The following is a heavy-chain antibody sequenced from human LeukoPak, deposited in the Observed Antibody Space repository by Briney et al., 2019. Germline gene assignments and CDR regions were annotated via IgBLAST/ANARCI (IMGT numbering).Heavy chain of an antibody. CDR3: ARTESMAVDY. CDR2: TSSSSSTI. J-gene: IGHJ4*02. D-gene: IGHD2/OR15-2a*01. Sequence: PGGSLRLSCAASGFTFSSYSMNWVRQAPGKGLEWVSYTSSSSSTIYYADSVKGRFTISRDNAKNSLYLQMNSLRAEDTAVYYCARTESMAVDYWGQGTLVTVSS. CDR1: GFTFSSYS. V-gene: IGHV3-48*01.